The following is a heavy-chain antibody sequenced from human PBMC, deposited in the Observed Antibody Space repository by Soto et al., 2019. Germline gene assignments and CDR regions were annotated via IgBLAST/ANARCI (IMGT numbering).Heavy chain of an antibody. Sequence: PGDSLKISSKGSGYSLTSYWIGWVRQMPGKGLEWMGIIYPGDSDTRYSPSFQGQVTISADKSISTAYLQWSSLKASDTAMYYCASQKYGLVGGDDAFEICGQVTMVTVS. CDR3: ASQKYGLVGGDDAFEI. V-gene: IGHV5-51*01. D-gene: IGHD3-9*01. CDR1: GYSLTSYW. CDR2: IYPGDSDT. J-gene: IGHJ3*02.